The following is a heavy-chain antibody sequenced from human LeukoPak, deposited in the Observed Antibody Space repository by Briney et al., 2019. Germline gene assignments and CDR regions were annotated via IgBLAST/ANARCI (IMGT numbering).Heavy chain of an antibody. D-gene: IGHD1-7*01. CDR1: GFTLSSHW. CDR2: INQDGSAK. V-gene: IGHV3-7*01. Sequence: GGSLRLPCVASGFTLSSHWMSWVRQAPGKGLEWVANINQDGSAKYFADSVKGRFTISRDNAKNSMYLQMNSLRAEDTAVYYCARWEIRGTAHKLDYWGQGTLVTVSS. J-gene: IGHJ4*02. CDR3: ARWEIRGTAHKLDY.